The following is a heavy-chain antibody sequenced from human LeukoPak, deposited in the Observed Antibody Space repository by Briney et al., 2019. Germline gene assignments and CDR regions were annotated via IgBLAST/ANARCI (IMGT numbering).Heavy chain of an antibody. CDR2: ISGSGGST. CDR3: AKSGIAVSNWFDP. V-gene: IGHV3-23*01. Sequence: PGGSLRLSCAASGFTFSSYGVSSVRQAPGKGLEWVSAISGSGGSTYYADSVKGRFTISRDNSKNTLYLQMTSLRAEDTAVYYCAKSGIAVSNWFDPWGQGTLVTVSS. D-gene: IGHD6-19*01. CDR1: GFTFSSYG. J-gene: IGHJ5*02.